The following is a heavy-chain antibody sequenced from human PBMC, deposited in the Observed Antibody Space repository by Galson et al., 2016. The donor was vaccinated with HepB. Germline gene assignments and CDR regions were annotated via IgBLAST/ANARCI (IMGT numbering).Heavy chain of an antibody. CDR3: TRNQGSGGGSCYDN. CDR2: INWIGGSA. D-gene: IGHD2-15*01. V-gene: IGHV3-20*04. J-gene: IGHJ4*02. Sequence: SLRLSCAASGFIFEDHGMSWVRLVPGQGLEWVSGINWIGGSAIYVDSVKGRFTISRDSAKNSLYLQMNSLRAEDTALYYCTRNQGSGGGSCYDNWGQGTLVTVSS. CDR1: GFIFEDHG.